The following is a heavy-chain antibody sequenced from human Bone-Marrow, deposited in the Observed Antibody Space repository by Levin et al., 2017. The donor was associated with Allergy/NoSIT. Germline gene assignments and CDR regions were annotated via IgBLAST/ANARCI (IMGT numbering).Heavy chain of an antibody. Sequence: ASVKVSCKASGYTFTSYAMHWVRQAPGQRLEWMGWINAGNGNTKYSQKFQGRVTITRDTSASTAYMELSSLRSEDTAVYYCAREGIYYYYYYMDVWGKGTTVTVSS. CDR2: INAGNGNT. J-gene: IGHJ6*03. D-gene: IGHD3-10*01. CDR3: AREGIYYYYYYMDV. V-gene: IGHV1-3*01. CDR1: GYTFTSYA.